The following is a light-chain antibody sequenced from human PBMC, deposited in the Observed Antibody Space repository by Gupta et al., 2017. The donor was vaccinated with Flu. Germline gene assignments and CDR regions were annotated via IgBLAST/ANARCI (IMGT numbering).Light chain of an antibody. V-gene: IGKV1-12*01. CDR2: GAS. Sequence: PSSVSASVGGRVTITCRASEGINNWLAWYQQRPGKAPTLLIYGASTLETGVPSRFSGSGSGTHFSLTISGLQPEDFATYYCQQANTFPPTFGGGTKVQ. CDR3: QQANTFPPT. J-gene: IGKJ4*01. CDR1: EGINNW.